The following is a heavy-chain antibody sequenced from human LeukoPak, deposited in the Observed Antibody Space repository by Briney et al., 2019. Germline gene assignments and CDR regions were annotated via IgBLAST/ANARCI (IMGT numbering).Heavy chain of an antibody. CDR1: GFTFSSYA. Sequence: GGSLRLSCAASGFTFSSYAMSWVRQAPGKGLEWVSAISGSGGGTYYADSVKGRFTISRDNSKNMLYLQMNSLRAEDTAVYYCAKRQILSSKLYYFDYWGQGTLLTVSS. CDR2: ISGSGGGT. V-gene: IGHV3-23*01. D-gene: IGHD2-15*01. CDR3: AKRQILSSKLYYFDY. J-gene: IGHJ4*02.